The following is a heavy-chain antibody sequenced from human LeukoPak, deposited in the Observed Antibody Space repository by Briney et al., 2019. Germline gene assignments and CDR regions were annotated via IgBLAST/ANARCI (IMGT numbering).Heavy chain of an antibody. CDR3: VRGVGPGSSTYYFDY. CDR1: GFIFSTYA. CDR2: ISYDGNNK. D-gene: IGHD6-13*01. V-gene: IGHV3-30-3*01. Sequence: GGSLRLSCAASGFIFSTYAMHWVRQAPGKGLEWVAIISYDGNNKFYTDSVKGRFTISRDTSKNTLYLQMNSLSAEDTAIYFCVRGVGPGSSTYYFDYWGQGILVTVSS. J-gene: IGHJ4*02.